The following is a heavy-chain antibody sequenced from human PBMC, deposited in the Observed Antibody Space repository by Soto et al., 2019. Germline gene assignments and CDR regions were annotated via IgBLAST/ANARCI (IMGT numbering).Heavy chain of an antibody. CDR2: IKQAGSEK. D-gene: IGHD6-6*01. Sequence: GGSLRLSCAASGFTFSSYWMSWVRQAPGKGLEWVANIKQAGSEKYYVDSVKGRFTISRDNAKNSLYFQMNSLRAEDTAVYYCARVRGSSPAGIRLDLWGQGTLVTVSS. V-gene: IGHV3-7*01. CDR1: GFTFSSYW. J-gene: IGHJ5*02. CDR3: ARVRGSSPAGIRLDL.